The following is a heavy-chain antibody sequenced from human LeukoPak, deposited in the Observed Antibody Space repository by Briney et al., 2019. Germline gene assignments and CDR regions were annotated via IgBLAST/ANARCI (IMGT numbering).Heavy chain of an antibody. Sequence: GCSLRLSCAAPGFTFSSYSMNWVRPAPGKGLEWVSSISTSACINYDDSLTGRVTISRDNAKSSLYLQMNCLRAADTAVYYCASNYYDSSGYFHWGQGTLVTVSS. V-gene: IGHV3-21*01. CDR1: GFTFSSYS. D-gene: IGHD3-22*01. J-gene: IGHJ4*02. CDR3: ASNYYDSSGYFH. CDR2: ISTSACI.